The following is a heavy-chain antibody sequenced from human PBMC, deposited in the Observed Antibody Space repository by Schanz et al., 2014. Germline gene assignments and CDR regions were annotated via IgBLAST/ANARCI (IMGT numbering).Heavy chain of an antibody. CDR1: GFSVSTNY. V-gene: IGHV3-66*03. CDR2: TSTDGTKT. Sequence: EVQLVESGGGLIQPGGSLRLSCAVSGFSVSTNYMSWARQAPGQGLEKVAVTSTDGTKTYYAASVRGRFTISRDNSKNTVYLQMNSLRSEDTAVYYCTRDRGALINHNDALDLWGQGTMVSVSS. CDR3: TRDRGALINHNDALDL. D-gene: IGHD3-16*01. J-gene: IGHJ3*01.